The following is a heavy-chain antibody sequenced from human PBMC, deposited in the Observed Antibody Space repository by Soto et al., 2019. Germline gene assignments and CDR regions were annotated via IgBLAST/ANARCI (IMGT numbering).Heavy chain of an antibody. Sequence: QVQLQESGPGLVKPSETLSLPCTVSGGSITNGYYYWSWVRQNPGKGLEWIGHIYPSGSTYYRPSLKSRVTISVDTSKSQFSLNLSSVTAADTAVYYCARWVEVSLDYFDSWGQGTPVTVSS. J-gene: IGHJ4*02. CDR2: IYPSGST. CDR3: ARWVEVSLDYFDS. V-gene: IGHV4-31*03. CDR1: GGSITNGYYY. D-gene: IGHD2-15*01.